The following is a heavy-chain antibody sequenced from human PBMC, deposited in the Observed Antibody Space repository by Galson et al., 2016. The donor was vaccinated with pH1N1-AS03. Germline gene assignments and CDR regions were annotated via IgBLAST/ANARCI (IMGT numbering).Heavy chain of an antibody. J-gene: IGHJ4*02. D-gene: IGHD3-9*01. CDR2: IYHSGST. V-gene: IGHV4-31*03. Sequence: TLSLTCTVSGGSISSGVYYWNWIRQHPGKGLEWIGYIYHSGSTYYNPSLKSRVTISVDTSENQFSLRLSSVTAADTAVYYCASLVVDYDILTGYYHYFDNWGQGTLVSVSS. CDR3: ASLVVDYDILTGYYHYFDN. CDR1: GGSISSGVYY.